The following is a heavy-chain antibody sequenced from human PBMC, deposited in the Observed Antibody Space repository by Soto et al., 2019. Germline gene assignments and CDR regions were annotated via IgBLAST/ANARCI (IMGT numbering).Heavy chain of an antibody. D-gene: IGHD3-9*01. CDR1: GGSISSSSYY. CDR3: ARIGILAYYDILTGPPVYYGMDV. CDR2: IYYSGST. J-gene: IGHJ6*02. Sequence: SETLSLTCTVSGGSISSSSYYWGWIRQPPGKGLEWIGSIYYSGSTYYNPSLKSRVTISVDTSKNQFSLKLSSVTAADTAVYYCARIGILAYYDILTGPPVYYGMDVWSKGPRSPSP. V-gene: IGHV4-39*01.